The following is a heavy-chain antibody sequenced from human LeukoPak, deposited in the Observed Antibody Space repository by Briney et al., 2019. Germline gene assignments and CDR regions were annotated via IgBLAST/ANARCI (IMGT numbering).Heavy chain of an antibody. Sequence: SETLSLTCAVYGGSFSGYYWSWIRQPPGKGLEWIGEINHSGSTNYNPSLKSRVTISVDTSKNQFSLKLSSVTAADTAVCYCARGDRYCSSTSCYGKGWQYYYYGMDVWGQGTTATVSS. D-gene: IGHD2-2*01. CDR1: GGSFSGYY. CDR2: INHSGST. CDR3: ARGDRYCSSTSCYGKGWQYYYYGMDV. J-gene: IGHJ6*02. V-gene: IGHV4-34*01.